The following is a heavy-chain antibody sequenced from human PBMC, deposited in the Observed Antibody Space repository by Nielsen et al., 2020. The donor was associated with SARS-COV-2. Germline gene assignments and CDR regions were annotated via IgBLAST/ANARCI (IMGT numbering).Heavy chain of an antibody. CDR2: ISYDGNKN. J-gene: IGHJ4*02. D-gene: IGHD4-23*01. CDR1: GFTLSNYG. CDR3: ANSGYGGNF. V-gene: IGHV3-30*18. Sequence: GESLKISCAASGFTLSNYGMHWVRQAPGKGLEWVAVISYDGNKNYYADSVKGRFTISRDKSKNTLYLQMNSLRAEDTAVYYCANSGYGGNFWGQGTLVTVSS.